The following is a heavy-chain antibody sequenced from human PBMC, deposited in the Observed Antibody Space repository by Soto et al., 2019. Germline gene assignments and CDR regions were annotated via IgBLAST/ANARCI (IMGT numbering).Heavy chain of an antibody. Sequence: GGSLRLSCAASGFTFSSYGMHWVRQAPGKGLEWVAVISYDGSNKYYADSVKGRFTISRDNSKNTLYLQMNSLRAEDTAVYYCAKRDTYYYGSGSYDDYYYGMDVWGQGTTVTVSS. CDR3: AKRDTYYYGSGSYDDYYYGMDV. D-gene: IGHD3-10*01. J-gene: IGHJ6*02. CDR2: ISYDGSNK. V-gene: IGHV3-30*18. CDR1: GFTFSSYG.